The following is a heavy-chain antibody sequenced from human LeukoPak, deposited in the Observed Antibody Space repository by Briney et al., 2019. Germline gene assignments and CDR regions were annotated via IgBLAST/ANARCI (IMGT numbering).Heavy chain of an antibody. CDR1: GGSISSSNW. J-gene: IGHJ3*02. D-gene: IGHD3-10*01. CDR2: IYHSGST. CDR3: ARHLGGSGSHDAFDI. V-gene: IGHV4-4*03. Sequence: KPPGTLSLTCAVSGGSISSSNWWSWVRQPPGKGLEWIGEIYHSGSTNYNPSLKSRVTISVDKSKNQFSLKLSSVTAADTAVYYCARHLGGSGSHDAFDIWGQGTMVTVSS.